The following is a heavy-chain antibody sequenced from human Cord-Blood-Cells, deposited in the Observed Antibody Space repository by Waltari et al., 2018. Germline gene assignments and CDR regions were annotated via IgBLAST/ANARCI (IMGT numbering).Heavy chain of an antibody. CDR2: MNPNSGNT. CDR1: GYTFTRYD. D-gene: IGHD6-13*01. V-gene: IGHV1-8*01. CDR3: ARQSPGIAAAGPGFDY. J-gene: IGHJ4*02. Sequence: QVQLVQSGAEVKKPGASVKVSCKASGYTFTRYDITWVRQATGQGLEWMGWMNPNSGNTGYAQKFQGRVTMTRNTSISTAYMELSSLRSEDTAVYYCARQSPGIAAAGPGFDYWGQGTLVTVSS.